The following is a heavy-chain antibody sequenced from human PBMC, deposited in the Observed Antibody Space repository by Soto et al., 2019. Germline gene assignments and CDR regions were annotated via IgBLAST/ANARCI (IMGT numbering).Heavy chain of an antibody. V-gene: IGHV3-74*01. J-gene: IGHJ4*02. Sequence: DVQLVESGGGLVQPGGSLRLSCAVSGFTFGHYWMHWVRQAPGKGLMWVSRINADGRTTSYADFVEGRFTISRDNAKNTLSLEMNSLRAEDTAVYYCARDFTTAETPGDDFDYWGQGTLVTVSS. CDR1: GFTFGHYW. CDR2: INADGRTT. D-gene: IGHD4-17*01. CDR3: ARDFTTAETPGDDFDY.